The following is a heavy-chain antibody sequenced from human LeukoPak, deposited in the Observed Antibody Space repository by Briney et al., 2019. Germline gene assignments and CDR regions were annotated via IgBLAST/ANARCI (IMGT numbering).Heavy chain of an antibody. CDR1: GFTFSDYY. CDR3: ARGGYDYVWGSYRFPFDY. Sequence: PGGSLRLSCAASGFTFSDYYMSWIRQAPGKGLEWVSYISSSGSTIYYADSVKGRFTISRDNAKNSLYLQMNSLRAEDTAVYYCARGGYDYVWGSYRFPFDYWGQGTLVTVSS. V-gene: IGHV3-11*04. CDR2: ISSSGSTI. D-gene: IGHD3-16*02. J-gene: IGHJ4*02.